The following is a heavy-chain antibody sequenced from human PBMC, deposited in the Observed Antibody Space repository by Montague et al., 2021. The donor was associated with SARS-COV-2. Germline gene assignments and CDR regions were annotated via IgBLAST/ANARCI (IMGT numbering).Heavy chain of an antibody. CDR3: ARDLRITTPGDY. D-gene: IGHD1-14*01. Sequence: SETLSLTCTVSGYSITSSSYYWGWIRQPPGKGLEWIGSIYYSGSTYYNPSLKSRVTISVDTTKNQFSLKLGSVTAADTAVYYCARDLRITTPGDYWGQGILGTVSS. J-gene: IGHJ4*02. V-gene: IGHV4-39*02. CDR1: GYSITSSSYY. CDR2: IYYSGST.